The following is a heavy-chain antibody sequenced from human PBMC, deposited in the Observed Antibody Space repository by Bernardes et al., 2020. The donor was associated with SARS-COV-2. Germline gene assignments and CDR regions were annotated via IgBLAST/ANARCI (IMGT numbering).Heavy chain of an antibody. CDR2: MKQDGSEQ. CDR3: ATNEYDFWSGYYTHYYYGMDV. Sequence: GRSLRLSCTASGFPVSDFWMSWVRQAPGKGLEWVANMKQDGSEQDYVDSVRGRFIISRDNAKNSLYLQMNSLRAEDTAVYYCATNEYDFWSGYYTHYYYGMDVWGQGTTVTVSS. D-gene: IGHD3-3*01. CDR1: GFPVSDFW. J-gene: IGHJ6*02. V-gene: IGHV3-7*01.